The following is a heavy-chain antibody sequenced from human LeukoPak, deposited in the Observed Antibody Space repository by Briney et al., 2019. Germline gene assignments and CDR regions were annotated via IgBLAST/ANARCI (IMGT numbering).Heavy chain of an antibody. J-gene: IGHJ6*03. CDR3: ARGLRQGRPRGYYYYYMDV. CDR1: GYTFTSYD. CDR2: MNPNSGNT. D-gene: IGHD5-12*01. V-gene: IGHV1-8*01. Sequence: GASVKVSCKASGYTFTSYDINWVRQATGQGLEWMGWMNPNSGNTGYAQKFQGRVTMTRNTSISTAYMELSSLRSEDTAVYYCARGLRQGRPRGYYYYYMDVWGKGTTVTVSS.